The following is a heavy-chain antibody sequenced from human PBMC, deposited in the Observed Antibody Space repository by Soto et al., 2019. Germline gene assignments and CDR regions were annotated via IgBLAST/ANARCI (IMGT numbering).Heavy chain of an antibody. Sequence: QVQLVQSGAEVKKPGSSVKVSCKASGGTFSSYAISWVRQAPGQGLEWMGGIIPIAGTANYAQKFQGRVTITADESTSTDYMELSSLRSEDPAVYYCARSQGSSTSLEIYYYYYYGMDVWGQGTTVTVSS. D-gene: IGHD2-2*01. CDR3: ARSQGSSTSLEIYYYYYYGMDV. J-gene: IGHJ6*02. V-gene: IGHV1-69*01. CDR1: GGTFSSYA. CDR2: IIPIAGTA.